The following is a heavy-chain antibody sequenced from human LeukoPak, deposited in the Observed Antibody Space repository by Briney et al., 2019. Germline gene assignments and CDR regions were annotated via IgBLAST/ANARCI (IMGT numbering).Heavy chain of an antibody. CDR1: GGTFSSYA. Sequence: SVKVSCKTFGGTFSSYAISWVRQAPGQGLECMGRIIPILDIANYAQKFQGRVTMTRDTSISTAYMELSRLRSDDTAVYYCARDPSTRFNWFDPWGQGTLVTVSS. CDR3: ARDPSTRFNWFDP. D-gene: IGHD4-11*01. V-gene: IGHV1-69*04. CDR2: IIPILDIA. J-gene: IGHJ5*02.